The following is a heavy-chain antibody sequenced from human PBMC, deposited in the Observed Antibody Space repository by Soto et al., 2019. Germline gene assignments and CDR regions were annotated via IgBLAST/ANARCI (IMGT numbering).Heavy chain of an antibody. Sequence: QLTLKESGPTLVRTTQTLTLTCTFSGFSLTTSGVAVGWFRQPPGKALEWLALMYWDDDQRYSPLLSDRLTINKDTSKNQVVLTMSSMNTVDTATYYCTHRILTNAGPINAFDVWWQWTQVTVSS. D-gene: IGHD3-3*01. CDR2: MYWDDDQ. CDR1: GFSLTTSGVA. J-gene: IGHJ3*01. CDR3: THRILTNAGPINAFDV. V-gene: IGHV2-5*02.